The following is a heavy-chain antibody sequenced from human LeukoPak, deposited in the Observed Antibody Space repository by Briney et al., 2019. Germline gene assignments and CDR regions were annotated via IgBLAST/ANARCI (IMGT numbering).Heavy chain of an antibody. Sequence: GRSLRLSCAASGFTFSSYSMNWVRQAPGKGLEWVSYISSSSSTIYYADSVKGRFTISRDNAKNSLYLQMNSLRDEDTAVYYCARGGGYSYGRALDYWGQGTLVTVSS. J-gene: IGHJ4*02. CDR3: ARGGGYSYGRALDY. CDR2: ISSSSSTI. CDR1: GFTFSSYS. D-gene: IGHD5-18*01. V-gene: IGHV3-48*02.